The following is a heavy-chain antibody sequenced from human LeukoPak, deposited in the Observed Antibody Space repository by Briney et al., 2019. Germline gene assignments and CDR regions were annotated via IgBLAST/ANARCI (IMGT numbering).Heavy chain of an antibody. Sequence: GGSLRLSCAASGFTFISYWMHWVRQAPGKGLVWVSRINSDGSSTSYADSVKGRFTTSRDNAKNTLYLQMNSLRAEDTAVYYCACYGDFSYYYGMDVWGQGTTVTVSS. D-gene: IGHD4-17*01. CDR3: ACYGDFSYYYGMDV. J-gene: IGHJ6*02. V-gene: IGHV3-74*01. CDR1: GFTFISYW. CDR2: INSDGSST.